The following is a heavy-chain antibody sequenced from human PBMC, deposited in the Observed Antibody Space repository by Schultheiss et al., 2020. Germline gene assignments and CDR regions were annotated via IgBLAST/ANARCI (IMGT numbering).Heavy chain of an antibody. CDR2: TRNKANSYTT. J-gene: IGHJ3*02. CDR1: GFTFSDHY. Sequence: GGSLRLSCAASGFTFSDHYMDWVRQAPGKGLEWVGRTRNKANSYTTEYAASVKGRFTISRDDSKNSLYLQMNSLKTEDTAVYYCARDTAAAGIGEGAFDIWGQGTMVTVSS. CDR3: ARDTAAAGIGEGAFDI. V-gene: IGHV3-72*01. D-gene: IGHD6-13*01.